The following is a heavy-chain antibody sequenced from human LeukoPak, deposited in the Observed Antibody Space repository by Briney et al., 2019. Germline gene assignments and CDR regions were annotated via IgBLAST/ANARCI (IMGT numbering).Heavy chain of an antibody. Sequence: GGSLRLSCALSGLTFSTYSTLRVRQAPGKGLEWLAVVSSYGNNKYYLDSVKGRFNISRDISENTLFLKIYSVRFEYTGVLYCTGHYIGPAGPYQFDYWGQGTLVTVSP. D-gene: IGHD6-13*01. J-gene: IGHJ4*02. CDR3: TGHYIGPAGPYQFDY. V-gene: IGHV3-30-3*01. CDR1: GLTFSTYS. CDR2: VSSYGNNK.